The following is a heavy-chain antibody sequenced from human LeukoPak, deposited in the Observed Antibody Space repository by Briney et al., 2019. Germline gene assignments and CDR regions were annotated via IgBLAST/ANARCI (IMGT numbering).Heavy chain of an antibody. D-gene: IGHD1-1*01. CDR2: ISYDGSNK. V-gene: IGHV3-30-3*01. CDR3: ARGNAHAFDI. J-gene: IGHJ3*02. Sequence: GGSLRLSCAASGFTFSSYAMHWVRQAPGKGLEWVAVISYDGSNKYYADSVKGRFTISRDNSKNTLYLQMNSLRAEDTAVYFCARGNAHAFDIWGQGTMVTVSS. CDR1: GFTFSSYA.